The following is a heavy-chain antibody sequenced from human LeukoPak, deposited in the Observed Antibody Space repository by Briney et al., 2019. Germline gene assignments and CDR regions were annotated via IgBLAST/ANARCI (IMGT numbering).Heavy chain of an antibody. J-gene: IGHJ4*02. CDR2: IYPGDYDP. D-gene: IGHD3-22*01. CDR3: ARRSGTYFGTTGYLYFFDY. V-gene: IGHV5-51*01. Sequence: GESLNISCRGSGYTFTNYWIGWVRQLPGRGLEWMGIIYPGDYDPRYSPSFQGQVTISADKSMSTAYLQWSSLKASDTAMYYCARRSGTYFGTTGYLYFFDYWGQGTLVTASS. CDR1: GYTFTNYW.